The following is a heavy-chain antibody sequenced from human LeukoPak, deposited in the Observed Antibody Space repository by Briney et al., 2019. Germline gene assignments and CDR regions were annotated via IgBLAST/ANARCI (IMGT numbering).Heavy chain of an antibody. CDR2: IYYSGST. J-gene: IGHJ4*02. CDR1: GGSISSSSYY. D-gene: IGHD6-13*01. Sequence: PSETLSLTCTVSGGSISSSSYYWGWIRQPPGKGLEWIGSIYYSGSTYYNPSLKSRVTISVDTSKNQFSLKLSSVTAADTAVYYCARRDPDSRIDWGQGTLVTVSS. CDR3: ARRDPDSRID. V-gene: IGHV4-39*01.